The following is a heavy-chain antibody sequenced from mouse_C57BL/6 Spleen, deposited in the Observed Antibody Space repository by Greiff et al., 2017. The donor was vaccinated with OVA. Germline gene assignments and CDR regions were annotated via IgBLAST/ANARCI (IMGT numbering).Heavy chain of an antibody. V-gene: IGHV1-78*01. J-gene: IGHJ3*01. CDR1: GYTFTDYT. CDR3: ARGDYAAWFAY. CDR2: IHPRDGST. D-gene: IGHD2-4*01. Sequence: VQLQQSDAELVKPGASVKISCKVSGYTFTDYTIHWMKQRPEQGLEWIGYIHPRDGSTKYNEKFKGKATLTADKSSSTAYMQLNSLTSEDSAVYVCARGDYAAWFAYWGKGTLVTVSA.